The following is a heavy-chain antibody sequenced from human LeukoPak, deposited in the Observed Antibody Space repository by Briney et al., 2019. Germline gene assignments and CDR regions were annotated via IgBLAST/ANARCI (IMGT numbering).Heavy chain of an antibody. CDR2: INHSGST. V-gene: IGHV4-34*01. CDR1: GGSFSGYY. Sequence: SETLSLTCAVYGGSFSGYYWSWIRQPPGKGLEWIGEINHSGSTNYNPSLKSRVTISVDTSKNQFSLKLSSVTAADTAVYYCARDRLELGIDYWGQGTLVTVSS. J-gene: IGHJ4*02. D-gene: IGHD7-27*01. CDR3: ARDRLELGIDY.